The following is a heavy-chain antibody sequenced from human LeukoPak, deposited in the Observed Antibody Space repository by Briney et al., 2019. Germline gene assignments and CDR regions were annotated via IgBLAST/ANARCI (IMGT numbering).Heavy chain of an antibody. V-gene: IGHV3-48*02. Sequence: GGSLRLSCAASGFTFSSYSMNWVRQAPGKGLEWVSYISSSSTIYYADSVKGRFTISRDNAKNSLYLQMNSLRDEDTAVYYCARVSGSHVWGQGTTVTVSS. CDR3: ARVSGSHV. CDR1: GFTFSSYS. D-gene: IGHD1-26*01. J-gene: IGHJ6*02. CDR2: ISSSSTI.